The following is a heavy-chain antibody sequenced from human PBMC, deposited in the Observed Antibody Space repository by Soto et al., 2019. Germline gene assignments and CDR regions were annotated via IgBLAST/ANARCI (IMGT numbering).Heavy chain of an antibody. CDR1: GFTFSSYG. CDR2: ISYDGSNK. V-gene: IGHV3-30*18. D-gene: IGHD3-10*01. CDR3: AKDLSRSVYYYYYGMDV. Sequence: SLRLSCAASGFTFSSYGMHWVRQAPGKGLEWVAVISYDGSNKYYADSVKGRFTISRDNSKNTLYLQMNSLRAEDTAVYYCAKDLSRSVYYYYYGMDVWGQGTTVTVSS. J-gene: IGHJ6*02.